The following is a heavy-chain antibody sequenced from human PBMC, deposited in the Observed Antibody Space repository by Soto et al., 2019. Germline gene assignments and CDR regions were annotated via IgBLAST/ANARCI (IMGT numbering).Heavy chain of an antibody. CDR1: GGSISSYY. J-gene: IGHJ4*02. Sequence: PSETLSLTCTVSGGSISSYYWSWIRQPPGKGLEWIGYIYYSGSTNYNPSLKSRVTISVDTSKNQFSLKLSSVTAADTAVYYCARVGYSYGYRFDCWGQGTLVTVSS. V-gene: IGHV4-59*01. CDR2: IYYSGST. CDR3: ARVGYSYGYRFDC. D-gene: IGHD5-18*01.